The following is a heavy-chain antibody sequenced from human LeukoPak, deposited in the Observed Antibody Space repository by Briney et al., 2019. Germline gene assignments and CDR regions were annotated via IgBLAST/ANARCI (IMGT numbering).Heavy chain of an antibody. D-gene: IGHD5-18*01. V-gene: IGHV1-18*01. CDR2: ISPYNGNT. Sequence: GASVKVSCKASGYDFTSVGITWVRQAPGQGLEWMGWISPYNGNTRYVQKLQGRVTMTTDTSTSTAYMELRSLRSDDTAVYYCARDTVDAAMVVGAATIDYWGQGTLVTVSS. J-gene: IGHJ4*02. CDR1: GYDFTSVG. CDR3: ARDTVDAAMVVGAATIDY.